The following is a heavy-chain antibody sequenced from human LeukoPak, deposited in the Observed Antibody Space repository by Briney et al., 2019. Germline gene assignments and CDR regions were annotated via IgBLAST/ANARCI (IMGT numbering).Heavy chain of an antibody. CDR3: AKDRPTIFGVVTTNDAFDI. V-gene: IGHV3-7*03. D-gene: IGHD3-3*01. Sequence: GGSLRLSCAASGFTFSSYWMSWVRQAPGKGLEWVANIKQDGSEKYYVDSVKGRFTISRDNAKNSLYLRMNSLRAEDTAVYYCAKDRPTIFGVVTTNDAFDIWGQGTMVTVSS. CDR2: IKQDGSEK. J-gene: IGHJ3*02. CDR1: GFTFSSYW.